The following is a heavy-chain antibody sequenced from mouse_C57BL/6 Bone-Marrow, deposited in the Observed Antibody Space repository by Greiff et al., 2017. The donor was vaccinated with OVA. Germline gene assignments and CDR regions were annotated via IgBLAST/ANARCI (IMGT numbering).Heavy chain of an antibody. V-gene: IGHV8-8*01. CDR3: ARVLDSSGSGYYFDY. Sequence: QVTLKESGPGILQPSQTLSLTCSFSGFSLSTYGMGVGWIRQPSGKGLEWLAHGWWDDDKYYNPALKSRLTISKDTSKYQRFLKITHVNPADTATYYCARVLDSSGSGYYFDYWGQGTTLTVSS. CDR2: GWWDDDK. J-gene: IGHJ2*01. CDR1: GFSLSTYGMG. D-gene: IGHD3-2*02.